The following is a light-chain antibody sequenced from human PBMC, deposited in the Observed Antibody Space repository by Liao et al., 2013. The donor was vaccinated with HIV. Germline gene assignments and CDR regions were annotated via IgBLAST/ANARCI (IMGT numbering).Light chain of an antibody. CDR1: KLGDKY. Sequence: SYDLTQPPSVSVSPGQTASITCSGDKLGDKYTCWYQQKPGQSPVLVIYQDTKRPSGIPERFSGSISGDTATLTISGTQAMDEAEYFCQAWDRSADVVFGGGTKLTVL. V-gene: IGLV3-1*01. J-gene: IGLJ2*01. CDR2: QDT. CDR3: QAWDRSADVV.